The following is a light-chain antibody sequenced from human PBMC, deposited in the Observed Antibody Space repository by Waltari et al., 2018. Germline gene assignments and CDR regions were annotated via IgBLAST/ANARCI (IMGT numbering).Light chain of an antibody. CDR1: SSDVGGYNY. CDR2: DVS. V-gene: IGLV2-11*01. CDR3: CSYAGSYTGV. J-gene: IGLJ1*01. Sequence: QSALTQPRSVSGSPGQSVTIPCTGTSSDVGGYNYVSGYQQHPGKAPKLMIYDVSKRPSGVPDRFSGSKSGNTASLTISGLQAEDEADYYCCSYAGSYTGVFGTGTKVTVL.